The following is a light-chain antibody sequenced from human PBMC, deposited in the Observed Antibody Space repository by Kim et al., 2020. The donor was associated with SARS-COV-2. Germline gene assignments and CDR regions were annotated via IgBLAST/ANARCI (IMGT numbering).Light chain of an antibody. CDR1: SSDVGGYNY. J-gene: IGLJ2*01. CDR2: AVT. CDR3: CSYTSSSIPHVV. Sequence: QSALTQPASVSGSPGQSITISCTGTSSDVGGYNYVSWYQQHPGKAPKLMIYAVTNRPSGVSNRFSGSKSGNTASLTISGLQAEDEADYYCCSYTSSSIPHVVFGGGTKLTVL. V-gene: IGLV2-14*03.